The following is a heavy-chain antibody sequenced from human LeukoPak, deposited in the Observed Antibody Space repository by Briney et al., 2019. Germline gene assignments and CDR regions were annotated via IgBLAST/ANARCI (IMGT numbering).Heavy chain of an antibody. V-gene: IGHV3-7*01. D-gene: IGHD3-22*01. J-gene: IGHJ4*02. CDR3: ARWQYDSSGYYYFDY. Sequence: GGSLRLSCAASGFTFSSSWMTWVRQAPGKGLEWVASINADGGEIHYVDSVKGRFTISRDNAKNSLYLQMNSLRAEDTAVYYCARWQYDSSGYYYFDYWGQGTLVTVSS. CDR1: GFTFSSSW. CDR2: INADGGEI.